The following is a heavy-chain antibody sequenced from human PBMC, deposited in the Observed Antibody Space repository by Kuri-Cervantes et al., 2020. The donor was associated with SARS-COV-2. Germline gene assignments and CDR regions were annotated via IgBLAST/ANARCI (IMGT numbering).Heavy chain of an antibody. D-gene: IGHD6-13*01. CDR3: ARRPGYSSSWYVGYYYYMDV. CDR1: GGSISSGDYY. Sequence: SCTVSGGSISSGDYYWSWIRQPPGKGLEWVGYIYYSGSTYYNPSLKSRVTISVDTSKNQFSLKLSSVTAADTAVYYCARRPGYSSSWYVGYYYYMDVWGKGTTVTVSS. J-gene: IGHJ6*03. V-gene: IGHV4-30-4*08. CDR2: IYYSGST.